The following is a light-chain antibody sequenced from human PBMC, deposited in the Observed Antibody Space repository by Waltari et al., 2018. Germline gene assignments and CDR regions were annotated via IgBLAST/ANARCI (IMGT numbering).Light chain of an antibody. CDR2: YAR. J-gene: IGLJ1*01. CDR1: NIGNYS. Sequence: SYVVTQPPSVSVAPGETATITCGGDNIGNYSVHWSQQKAGQAPVLVIFYARDRPSGIPDRFSGSNSGNTATLTISRVEAGDEARYYCHVWHPHVDPGVFGTGTEVTVL. V-gene: IGLV3-21*04. CDR3: HVWHPHVDPGV.